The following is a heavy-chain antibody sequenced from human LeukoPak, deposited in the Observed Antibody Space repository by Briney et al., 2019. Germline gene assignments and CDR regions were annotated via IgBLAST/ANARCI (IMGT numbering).Heavy chain of an antibody. CDR1: GFTFSSYG. J-gene: IGHJ4*02. Sequence: GGSLRLSCAASGFTFSSYGMHWVRQASGKGLEWVAVISHDGSNKYYADSVKGRFTISRDNSKNTLYLQMNSLRAEDTAVYYCAKVFSLDYWGQGTLVTVSS. D-gene: IGHD3-3*01. V-gene: IGHV3-30*18. CDR2: ISHDGSNK. CDR3: AKVFSLDY.